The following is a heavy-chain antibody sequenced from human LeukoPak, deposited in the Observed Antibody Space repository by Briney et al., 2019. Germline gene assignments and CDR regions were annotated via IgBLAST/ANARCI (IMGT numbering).Heavy chain of an antibody. D-gene: IGHD6-19*01. CDR3: ARESSPIDY. CDR2: ISSSSSYI. Sequence: GGSLRLSCAASGFSFSSYSLNWVRQAPGKGLEWVSSISSSSSYIYYADSVKGRFTISRDNAKNSLFLQMNSLRAEDTGVYYCARESSPIDYWGQGTLVTVPS. V-gene: IGHV3-21*01. CDR1: GFSFSSYS. J-gene: IGHJ4*02.